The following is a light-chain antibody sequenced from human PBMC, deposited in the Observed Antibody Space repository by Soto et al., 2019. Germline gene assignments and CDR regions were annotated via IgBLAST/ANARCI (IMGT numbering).Light chain of an antibody. V-gene: IGLV2-14*01. CDR1: SSDVGGYNY. Sequence: QSVLTQPASVSGSPGQSITISCTGTSSDVGGYNYVSWYQQHPGKVPKLMISEVTNRPSGVSDRFSGSKSGNTASLTISGLQTEDEADYYCSSYTSSITLVFGGGTKLTVL. CDR2: EVT. J-gene: IGLJ3*02. CDR3: SSYTSSITLV.